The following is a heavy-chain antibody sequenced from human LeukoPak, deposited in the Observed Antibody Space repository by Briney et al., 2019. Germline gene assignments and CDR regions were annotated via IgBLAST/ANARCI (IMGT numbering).Heavy chain of an antibody. CDR3: AREMATMIPQHAWFDP. Sequence: PSETLSLTCTVSSGAMSNYYWDWIRPRPGQGLEWIVRMFPTSGGRTRYNPSLRSRVKVLVDGSKNQFFLNLTSVSAADTAIDYYAREMATMIPQHAWFDPWGPGILVTVSS. CDR1: SGAMSNYY. J-gene: IGHJ5*02. D-gene: IGHD5-24*01. V-gene: IGHV4-4*07. CDR2: MFPTSGGRT.